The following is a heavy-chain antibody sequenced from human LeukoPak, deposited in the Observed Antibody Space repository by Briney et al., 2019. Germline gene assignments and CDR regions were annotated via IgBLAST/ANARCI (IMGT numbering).Heavy chain of an antibody. V-gene: IGHV1-24*01. Sequence: EASVKVSCKVSGYTLTELSMHWVRQAPGKGLEWMGGFDPEDGETIYAQKFQGRVTITEDTSTDTAYMELSSLRSEDTAVYYCATIFSGSDWSPWYFDLWGRGTLVTVSS. CDR2: FDPEDGET. J-gene: IGHJ2*01. CDR3: ATIFSGSDWSPWYFDL. CDR1: GYTLTELS. D-gene: IGHD1-26*01.